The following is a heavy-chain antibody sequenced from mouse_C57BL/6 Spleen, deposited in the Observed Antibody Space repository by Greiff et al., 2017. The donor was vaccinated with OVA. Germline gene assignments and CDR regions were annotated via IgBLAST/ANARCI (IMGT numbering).Heavy chain of an antibody. Sequence: EVQWVESGGGLVKPGGSLKLSCAASGFTFSDYGMHWVRQAPEKGLEWVAYISSGSSTIYYADTVKGRFTISRDNAKNTLFLQMTSLRSEDTAMYYCARSYSNPYWYFDVWGTGTTVTVSS. CDR1: GFTFSDYG. CDR2: ISSGSSTI. J-gene: IGHJ1*03. V-gene: IGHV5-17*01. CDR3: ARSYSNPYWYFDV. D-gene: IGHD2-5*01.